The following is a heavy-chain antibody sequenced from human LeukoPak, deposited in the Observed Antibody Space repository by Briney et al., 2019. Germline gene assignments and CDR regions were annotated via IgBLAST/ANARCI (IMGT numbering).Heavy chain of an antibody. J-gene: IGHJ4*02. CDR3: ARAGDYYFDY. CDR2: IHYSGST. CDR1: GGSISTYY. D-gene: IGHD4-17*01. Sequence: SETLSLTCTVSGGSISTYYWSWIRQPPGKGLEWIGYIHYSGSTNYNPSLKSRITISVDTSKNQFSLKLSSVTAADTAVYYCARAGDYYFDYWGQGTLVTVSS. V-gene: IGHV4-59*01.